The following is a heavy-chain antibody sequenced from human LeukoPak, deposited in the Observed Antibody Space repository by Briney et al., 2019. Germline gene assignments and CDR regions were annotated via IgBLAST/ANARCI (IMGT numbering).Heavy chain of an antibody. Sequence: PGGSLRLSCAASGFTVSSNYMSWVRQAPGKGLEWVANIKQDGSEKYYVDSVKGRFTISRDNAKNSLYLQMNSLRAEDTAVYYCARGRIAVAGTAFDYWGQGTLVTVSS. J-gene: IGHJ4*02. V-gene: IGHV3-7*01. CDR2: IKQDGSEK. CDR1: GFTVSSNY. D-gene: IGHD6-19*01. CDR3: ARGRIAVAGTAFDY.